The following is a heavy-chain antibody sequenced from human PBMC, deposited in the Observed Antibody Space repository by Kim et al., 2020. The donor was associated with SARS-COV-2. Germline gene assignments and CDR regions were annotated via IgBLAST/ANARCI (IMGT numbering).Heavy chain of an antibody. Sequence: SETLSLTCTVSGGSISSYYWSWIRQPPGKGLEWIGYIYYSGSTNYNPSLKSRVTISVDTSKNQFSLKLSSVTAADTAVYYCALQDVWGSYRASGGFDYWGQGTLVTVSS. V-gene: IGHV4-59*01. D-gene: IGHD3-16*02. J-gene: IGHJ4*02. CDR3: ALQDVWGSYRASGGFDY. CDR2: IYYSGST. CDR1: GGSISSYY.